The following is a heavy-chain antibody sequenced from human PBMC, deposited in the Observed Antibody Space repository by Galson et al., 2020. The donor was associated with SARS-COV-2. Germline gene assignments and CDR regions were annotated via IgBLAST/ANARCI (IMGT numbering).Heavy chain of an antibody. CDR1: GFSLSTSGLC. CDR3: ARIPVEMATIGYYYYYGMDV. J-gene: IGHJ6*02. V-gene: IGHV2-70*01. Sequence: SGPTLVKPTQTLTLTCTFSGFSLSTSGLCVSWIRQPPANALEWLALIDWDDDNYYSTSLKTRLTISKDTSKNQVVLTMTNMDPVDTATYYCARIPVEMATIGYYYYYGMDVWGQGTTVTVSS. D-gene: IGHD5-12*01. CDR2: IDWDDDN.